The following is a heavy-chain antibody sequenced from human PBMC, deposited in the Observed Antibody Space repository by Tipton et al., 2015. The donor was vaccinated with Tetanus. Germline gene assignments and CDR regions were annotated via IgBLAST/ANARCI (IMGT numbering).Heavy chain of an antibody. CDR1: GYSFSSYY. Sequence: QLVQSGAEVKKPGESLKISCEASGYSFSSYYIAWVRQMPGGGLEWIGFIHPGDSDTSYSPSFQGRVTISADTSINTAYLQWTSLTDSDTAVYYCARPSDKLRYYGMDVWGQGTTVTVSS. CDR3: ARPSDKLRYYGMDV. D-gene: IGHD6-6*01. CDR2: IHPGDSDT. J-gene: IGHJ6*02. V-gene: IGHV5-51*01.